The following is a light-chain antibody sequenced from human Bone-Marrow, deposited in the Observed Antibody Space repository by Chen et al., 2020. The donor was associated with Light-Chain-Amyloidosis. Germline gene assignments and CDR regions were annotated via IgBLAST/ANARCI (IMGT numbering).Light chain of an antibody. J-gene: IGLJ3*02. CDR1: YIGITS. V-gene: IGLV3-21*02. CDR2: DES. Sequence: SYFLTQPSSVLVAPGQTSTIPCWGKYIGITSVHWYQQTPGQATLLFVYDESDRPSGIPERLSGSNSGNTATLTISRVEAVDEADYYCQVWDRSSDRPVFGGGTKLTVL. CDR3: QVWDRSSDRPV.